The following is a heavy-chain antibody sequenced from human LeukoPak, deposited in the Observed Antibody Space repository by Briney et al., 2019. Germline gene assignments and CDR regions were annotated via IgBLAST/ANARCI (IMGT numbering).Heavy chain of an antibody. Sequence: GGSLRLSCAASGFTFSRYSMNWVRQAPGKGLEWVASISSTSTFIYSADSVKGRFTISRDTAKNSLFLQMNSLRAEDTAIYYCARDYFDSSDYPQTYYYCYMDVWGKGTTVTVSS. D-gene: IGHD3-22*01. CDR1: GFTFSRYS. V-gene: IGHV3-21*01. CDR3: ARDYFDSSDYPQTYYYCYMDV. CDR2: ISSTSTFI. J-gene: IGHJ6*03.